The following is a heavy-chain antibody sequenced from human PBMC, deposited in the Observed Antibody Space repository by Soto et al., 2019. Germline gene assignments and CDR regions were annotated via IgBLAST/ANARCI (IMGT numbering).Heavy chain of an antibody. V-gene: IGHV4-59*01. CDR1: GGSISGYY. D-gene: IGHD2-15*01. Sequence: SETLSLTCTVSGGSISGYYWSWIRQPPGKGLEWIGYIYYSGSTNYNPSLKSRVTISVDTSKNQYSLKLSSVTAADTAVYYCARARESSVVAARYYYYMDVWGKGTTVTVSS. CDR2: IYYSGST. J-gene: IGHJ6*03. CDR3: ARARESSVVAARYYYYMDV.